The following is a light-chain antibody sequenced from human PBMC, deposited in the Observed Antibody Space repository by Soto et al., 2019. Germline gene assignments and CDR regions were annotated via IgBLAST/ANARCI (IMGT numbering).Light chain of an antibody. CDR2: GAS. J-gene: IGKJ1*01. CDR1: QSVTTN. CDR3: QQYGSSPLWT. Sequence: DIVLTQSPGTLSLSPGERATLSCRASQSVTTNMAWYQQKPGQAPRLLIYGASTRATGIPDRFSGSGSGTDFTLTISRLEPEDFAVYYCQQYGSSPLWTFGQGTKVDIK. V-gene: IGKV3-20*01.